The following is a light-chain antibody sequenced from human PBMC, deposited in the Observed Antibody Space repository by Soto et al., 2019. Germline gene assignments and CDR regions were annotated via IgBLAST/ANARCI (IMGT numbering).Light chain of an antibody. CDR2: GAS. V-gene: IGKV3-20*01. Sequence: EIVLTQSPGTLSLSPGERATLSCRASQSVSSSYLAWYQQKPGQAPTLLIYGASSSATGIPDRFSGSGSGTDFTLTISRLEPEDFAAYYCHEYGGSPRTLGQGTKVEIK. CDR3: HEYGGSPRT. J-gene: IGKJ1*01. CDR1: QSVSSSY.